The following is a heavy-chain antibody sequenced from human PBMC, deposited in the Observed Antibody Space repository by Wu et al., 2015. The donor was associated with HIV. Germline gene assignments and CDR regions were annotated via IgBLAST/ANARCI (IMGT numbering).Heavy chain of an antibody. J-gene: IGHJ3*02. Sequence: VQLVQSGAEVKKPGASVKVSCKASGYTFTGYYMHWVRQAPGQGLEWMGWINPNSGGTNYAQKFQGRVTMTRDTSISTAYMELSRLRSDDTAVYYCARGYHFYDILTGEGDAFDIWGQGTMVTVSS. CDR2: INPNSGGT. D-gene: IGHD3-9*01. V-gene: IGHV1-2*02. CDR3: ARGYHFYDILTGEGDAFDI. CDR1: GYTFTGYY.